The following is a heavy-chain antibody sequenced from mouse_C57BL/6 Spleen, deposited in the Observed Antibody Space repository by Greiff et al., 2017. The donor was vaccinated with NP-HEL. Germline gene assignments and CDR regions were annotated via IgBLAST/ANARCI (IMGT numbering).Heavy chain of an antibody. V-gene: IGHV5-17*01. J-gene: IGHJ2*01. Sequence: EVKLMESGGGLVKPGGSLKLSCAASGFTFSDYGMHWVRQAPEKGLEWVAYISSGSSTIYSAATVKGRFTISRDNAKNTLFLQMTSLRSEDTAMYYCARPDFDYWGQGTTLTVSS. CDR3: ARPDFDY. CDR2: ISSGSSTI. CDR1: GFTFSDYG.